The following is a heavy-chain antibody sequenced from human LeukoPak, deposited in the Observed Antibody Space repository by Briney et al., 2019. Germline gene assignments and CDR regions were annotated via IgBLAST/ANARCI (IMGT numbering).Heavy chain of an antibody. V-gene: IGHV1-18*01. J-gene: IGHJ4*02. Sequence: ASVKVSCKASGYTFTRFGIRWVRPAPGQGLAWMGWISAYNGNTNYAQKLQGRVTMTTDTSTSTAYMELRSLRSEDTAVYYCARGHMESFDYWGQGTLVTVSS. CDR1: GYTFTRFG. CDR2: ISAYNGNT. D-gene: IGHD1-1*01. CDR3: ARGHMESFDY.